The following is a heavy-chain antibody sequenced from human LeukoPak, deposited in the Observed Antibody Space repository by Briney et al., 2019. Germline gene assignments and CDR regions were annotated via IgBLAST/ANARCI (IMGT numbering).Heavy chain of an antibody. Sequence: PGGSLRLSCATSGFTFSSQPMHWVRQTPGLGREWVAIISFDGNNKFYGDSVIGRLTISRDNTKNTLFLQMNSLRAEDMGVYYCVRPMTTTRNFEHWGQGTLVTVSS. CDR1: GFTFSSQP. D-gene: IGHD1-1*01. J-gene: IGHJ4*02. V-gene: IGHV3-30-3*01. CDR3: VRPMTTTRNFEH. CDR2: ISFDGNNK.